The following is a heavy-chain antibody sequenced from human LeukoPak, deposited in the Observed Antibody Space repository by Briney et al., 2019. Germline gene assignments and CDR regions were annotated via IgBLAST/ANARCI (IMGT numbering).Heavy chain of an antibody. V-gene: IGHV5-51*01. Sequence: GESLKISCKGSGYSFTSYWIGWVRQMPGKGLEGMGFIYPGDSDTRYSPSFQGQVTISADKSISTAYLQWSSLKASDTAMYYCARAKGFGELLLGWFDPWGQGTLVTVSS. CDR2: IYPGDSDT. CDR1: GYSFTSYW. CDR3: ARAKGFGELLLGWFDP. D-gene: IGHD3-10*01. J-gene: IGHJ5*02.